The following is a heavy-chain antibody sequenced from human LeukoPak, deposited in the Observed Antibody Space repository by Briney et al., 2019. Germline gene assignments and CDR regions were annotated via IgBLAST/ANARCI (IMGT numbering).Heavy chain of an antibody. CDR1: GGSFSGYY. D-gene: IGHD1-26*01. Sequence: PSETLSLTCAVYGGSFSGYYWSWIRQPPGKGLEWIGEINHSGSTNYNPSLKSRVTISVDTSKNQFSLKLSSVTAADTAVYYCASGWEGFDYWGQGTLVTVSS. V-gene: IGHV4-34*01. CDR2: INHSGST. CDR3: ASGWEGFDY. J-gene: IGHJ4*02.